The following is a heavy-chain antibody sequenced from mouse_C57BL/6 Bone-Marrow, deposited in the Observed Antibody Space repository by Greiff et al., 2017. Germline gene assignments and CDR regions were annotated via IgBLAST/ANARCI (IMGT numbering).Heavy chain of an antibody. CDR3: AISGKCFDY. CDR2: IIPGSGST. Sequence: QVQLQQSGAELMKPGASVKLSCKATGYTFTGYWIEWVKQRPGHGLEWIGEIIPGSGSTKYNEKFKGKDTFTADTSSNTAYMQLSSLATEDSAIYYCAISGKCFDYWGQGTTLTVSS. CDR1: GYTFTGYW. D-gene: IGHD1-1*01. J-gene: IGHJ2*01. V-gene: IGHV1-9*01.